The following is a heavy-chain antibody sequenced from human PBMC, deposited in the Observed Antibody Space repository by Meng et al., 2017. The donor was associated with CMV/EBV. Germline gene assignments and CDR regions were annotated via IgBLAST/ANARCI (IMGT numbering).Heavy chain of an antibody. CDR2: ISSSSSYI. D-gene: IGHD6-13*01. J-gene: IGHJ4*01. V-gene: IGHV3-21*01. CDR1: GFTFSSYS. Sequence: GGSLRLSCAASGFTFSSYSMNWVRQAPGKGLEWVSSISSSSSYIYYADSVKGRFTISRDNAKNSLYLQMNSLRAEDTAVYYCAYKTYRVDSSSWGPFDYWGHCTLFPFSS. CDR3: AYKTYRVDSSSWGPFDY.